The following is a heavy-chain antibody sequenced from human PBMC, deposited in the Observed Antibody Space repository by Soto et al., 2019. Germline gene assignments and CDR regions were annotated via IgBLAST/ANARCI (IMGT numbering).Heavy chain of an antibody. Sequence: QAQLVESGGGVVQPGRSLRLSCAASGFTFSNYAMHWVRQAPGKGLEWLMVILHDGSNKYYADSVKGRFTISRDNSENTLYLQMNSLTAEDTAVHHFSLDWLTLAYYNYYMCVWGQGTTVTVSS. D-gene: IGHD3-9*01. CDR1: GFTFSNYA. CDR3: SLDWLTLAYYNYYMCV. CDR2: ILHDGSNK. V-gene: IGHV3-30-3*01. J-gene: IGHJ6*02.